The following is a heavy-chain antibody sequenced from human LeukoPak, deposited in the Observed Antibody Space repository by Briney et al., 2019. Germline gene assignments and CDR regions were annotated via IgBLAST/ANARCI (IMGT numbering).Heavy chain of an antibody. CDR3: AYEQYYYDNSGYIY. Sequence: PGGSLRLSCAASGFTFSSYGMHWVRQAPGKGLKWVSYISSSSSTIYYADSVKGRFTISRDNSKNTLYLQMNSLRAEDTAVYYCAYEQYYYDNSGYIYWGQGTLVTVSS. CDR1: GFTFSSYG. V-gene: IGHV3-48*01. D-gene: IGHD3-22*01. CDR2: ISSSSSTI. J-gene: IGHJ4*02.